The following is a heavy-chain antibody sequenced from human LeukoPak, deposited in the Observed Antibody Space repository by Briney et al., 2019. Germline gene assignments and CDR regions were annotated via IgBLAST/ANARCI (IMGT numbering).Heavy chain of an antibody. CDR1: GGPISSYY. Sequence: PSETLSLTCTVSGGPISSYYWSWIRQPPGKGLEWIGYIYYSGSTNYNPSLKSRVTISVDTSKNQFSLKLSSVTAADTAVYYCARLGYYYYGMDVWGQGTTVTVSS. J-gene: IGHJ6*02. CDR3: ARLGYYYYGMDV. CDR2: IYYSGST. V-gene: IGHV4-59*08.